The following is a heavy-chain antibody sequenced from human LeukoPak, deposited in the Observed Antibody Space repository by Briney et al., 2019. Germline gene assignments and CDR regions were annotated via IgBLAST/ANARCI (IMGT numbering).Heavy chain of an antibody. CDR2: INTNTGNP. CDR3: ARVFLREQWLVDY. D-gene: IGHD6-19*01. CDR1: GYTFTSYG. Sequence: ASVKVSCKASGYTFTSYGISWVRQAPGQGLEWMGWINTNTGNPTYAQGFTGRFVFSLDTSVSTAYLQISSLKAEDTAVYYCARVFLREQWLVDYWGQGTLVTVSS. V-gene: IGHV7-4-1*02. J-gene: IGHJ4*02.